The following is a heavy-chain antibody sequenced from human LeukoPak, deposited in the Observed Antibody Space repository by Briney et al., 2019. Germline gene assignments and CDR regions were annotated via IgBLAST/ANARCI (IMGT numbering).Heavy chain of an antibody. CDR1: GYTFTDYY. Sequence: ASVKVSCKASGYTFTDYYMHWVRQAPGQGLEWMGWINPNSGGTNYAQKFQGRVTMTRDTSISTAYMELSRLRSDDTAVYYCARDGGFGDILTEDYWGQGTLVTVSS. V-gene: IGHV1-2*02. CDR2: INPNSGGT. D-gene: IGHD3-9*01. CDR3: ARDGGFGDILTEDY. J-gene: IGHJ4*02.